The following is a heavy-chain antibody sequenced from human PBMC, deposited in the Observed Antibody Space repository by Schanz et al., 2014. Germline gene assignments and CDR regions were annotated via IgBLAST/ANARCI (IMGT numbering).Heavy chain of an antibody. CDR1: GFTFSDYY. D-gene: IGHD6-13*01. CDR2: ISGSGGST. J-gene: IGHJ4*02. CDR3: ARLDSSSWYPRY. V-gene: IGHV3-11*01. Sequence: QVQLVDSGGGLVKPGGSLRLSCAASGFTFSDYYMTWIRQAPGKGLEWVSGISGSGGSTYDADSVKGRFTTSRDNGKKSMYLQMNSLRAEDTAVYYCARLDSSSWYPRYWGQGTLVTVSS.